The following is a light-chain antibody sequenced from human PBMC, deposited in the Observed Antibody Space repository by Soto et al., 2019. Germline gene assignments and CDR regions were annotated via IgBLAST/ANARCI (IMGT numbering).Light chain of an antibody. Sequence: QSVLTQPASVSGSPGQSITISCTGTNSDVGSYNLVSWYQQHPDKAPKVMIYEVSKRPSGVPNRFSGSKSGNTASLTISGLQAEDEADYYCCSYAGSSTYVFGTGTKVTVL. CDR1: NSDVGSYNL. CDR2: EVS. J-gene: IGLJ1*01. V-gene: IGLV2-23*02. CDR3: CSYAGSSTYV.